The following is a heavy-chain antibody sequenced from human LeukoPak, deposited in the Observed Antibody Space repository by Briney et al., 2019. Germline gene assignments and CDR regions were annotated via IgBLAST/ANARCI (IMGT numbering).Heavy chain of an antibody. V-gene: IGHV3-30*18. CDR1: GLTFSSYG. Sequence: GGSLRLSCAASGLTFSSYGMHWVRQAPGKGLEWVAVISYDGSNKYYADSVKGRFTISRDNSKNTLYLQMNSLRAEDTTVYYCANGGNYYYYMDVWGKGTTVTVSS. J-gene: IGHJ6*03. CDR3: ANGGNYYYYMDV. D-gene: IGHD4-23*01. CDR2: ISYDGSNK.